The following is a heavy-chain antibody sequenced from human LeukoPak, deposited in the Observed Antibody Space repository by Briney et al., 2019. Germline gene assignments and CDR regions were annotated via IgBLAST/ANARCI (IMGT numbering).Heavy chain of an antibody. CDR2: IYSCDCDT. D-gene: IGHD3-22*01. Sequence: GESLMISCKGSGYSFTSCWIGCLLHKPGERLVGWVVIYSCDCDTSYNPSFQGQVTISADKSISPAYLHWRSVTASDTAVYYCARGRYYDISRLFAYWGQGTLATVSS. CDR1: GYSFTSCW. CDR3: ARGRYYDISRLFAY. J-gene: IGHJ4*02. V-gene: IGHV5-51*01.